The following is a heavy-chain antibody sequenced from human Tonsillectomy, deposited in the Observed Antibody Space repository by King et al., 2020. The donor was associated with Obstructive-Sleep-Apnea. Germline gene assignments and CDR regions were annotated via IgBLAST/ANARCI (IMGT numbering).Heavy chain of an antibody. V-gene: IGHV3-9*01. Sequence: EVQLVESGGGLVQPGRSLRLSCAASGFTFDDYAMHWVRQAPGKGLEWVSGISWNSGTLGYADSVKGRFTISRDNAKNSLYLQMNSLRAEDTALYYCAKRLCDYRRSYLGAFDIWGQGTMVTVSS. CDR1: GFTFDDYA. J-gene: IGHJ3*02. CDR3: AKRLCDYRRSYLGAFDI. D-gene: IGHD4-17*01. CDR2: ISWNSGTL.